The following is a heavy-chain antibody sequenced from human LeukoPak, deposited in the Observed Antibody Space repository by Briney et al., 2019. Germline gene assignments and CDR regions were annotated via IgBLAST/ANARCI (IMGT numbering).Heavy chain of an antibody. D-gene: IGHD3-10*01. CDR2: IIPILGIA. CDR3: AREPGIGAFDI. CDR1: GGTFSSYA. Sequence: GASVKVSCKASGGTFSSYAISWVRQAPGQGLEWMGRIIPILGIANYAQKFQGRVTITADESTSTAYMELSSLRSEDTAVYYCAREPGIGAFDIWGQGTMVTVSS. J-gene: IGHJ3*02. V-gene: IGHV1-69*04.